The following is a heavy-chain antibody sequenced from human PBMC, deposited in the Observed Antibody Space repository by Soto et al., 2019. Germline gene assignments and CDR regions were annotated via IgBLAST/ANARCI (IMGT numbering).Heavy chain of an antibody. Sequence: VQLVESGGGVVQPGRSLRLSCAASGFTFSSYGMHWVRQAPGKGLEWVAVIWYDGSNKYYADSVKGRFTISRDNSKNTLYLQMNSLRAEDTAVYYCAREMRGDFWSGYYPRYYYGMDVWGQGTTVTVSS. CDR3: AREMRGDFWSGYYPRYYYGMDV. D-gene: IGHD3-3*01. J-gene: IGHJ6*02. V-gene: IGHV3-33*01. CDR1: GFTFSSYG. CDR2: IWYDGSNK.